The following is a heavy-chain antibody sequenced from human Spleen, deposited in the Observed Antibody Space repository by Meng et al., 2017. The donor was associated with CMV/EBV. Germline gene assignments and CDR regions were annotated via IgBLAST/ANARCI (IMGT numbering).Heavy chain of an antibody. CDR3: ARRCSSTSCYPTPPEGWFDP. CDR2: IYYSGST. V-gene: IGHV4-39*07. J-gene: IGHJ5*02. CDR1: GGSISSSSYY. D-gene: IGHD2-2*01. Sequence: LRLSCTVSGGSISSSSYYWGWIRQPPGKGLEWIGSIYYSGSTYYNPSLKSRVTISVDTSKNQFSLKLSSVTAADTAVYYCARRCSSTSCYPTPPEGWFDPWGQGTLVTVSS.